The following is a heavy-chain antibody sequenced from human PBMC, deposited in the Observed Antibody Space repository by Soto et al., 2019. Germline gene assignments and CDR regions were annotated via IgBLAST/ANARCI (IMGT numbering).Heavy chain of an antibody. J-gene: IGHJ4*02. CDR3: AKGGYNYGFLFDC. V-gene: IGHV3-23*05. Sequence: PWGPLRLSCAASEFTVSTYAMSWVSQAPEKGLEWVSTIDNSGGITYYADSVKGRFTISRDNSKNTLYLQMNSLRAEDTAVYYCAKGGYNYGFLFDCWGQGTLVTVSS. CDR2: IDNSGGIT. CDR1: EFTVSTYA. D-gene: IGHD5-18*01.